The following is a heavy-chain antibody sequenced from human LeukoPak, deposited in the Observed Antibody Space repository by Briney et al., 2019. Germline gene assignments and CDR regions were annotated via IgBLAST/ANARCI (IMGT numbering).Heavy chain of an antibody. J-gene: IGHJ4*02. V-gene: IGHV3-23*01. CDR2: ISGSGGST. CDR1: GFTFSSYA. D-gene: IGHD1/OR15-1a*01. Sequence: GGSLRLSCAASGFTFSSYAMSWVRQAPGKGLEWVSAISGSGGSTYYADSVKGRFTISRDNSKNTLYLQMNSLRAEDTAVYYCAKDGVSVGATRTTPVSYWGQGTLVTVSS. CDR3: AKDGVSVGATRTTPVSY.